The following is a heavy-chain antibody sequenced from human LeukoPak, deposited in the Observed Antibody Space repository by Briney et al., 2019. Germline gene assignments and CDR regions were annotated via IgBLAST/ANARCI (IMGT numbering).Heavy chain of an antibody. J-gene: IGHJ4*02. CDR1: GGSISSTTYY. CDR3: ARQGPSSSSWSL. V-gene: IGHV4-39*01. Sequence: SEILSLTCTVSGGSISSTTYYWGWIRQPPGKGLEWIGTIYYSGTTYYNPSLKSRVTISVNTSKNQFSLKLSSVTAADTAVYYCARQGPSSSSWSLWGQGTLVTVSS. CDR2: IYYSGTT. D-gene: IGHD6-13*01.